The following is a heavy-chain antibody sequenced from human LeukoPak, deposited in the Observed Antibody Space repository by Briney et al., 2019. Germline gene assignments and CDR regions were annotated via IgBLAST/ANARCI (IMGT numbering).Heavy chain of an antibody. V-gene: IGHV4-59*01. Sequence: SETLSLTCTVSGGSISSYYWSWIRQPPGKGLEWIGYIYYSGSTNYNPSLKSRVTISVDTSKNQFSLKLSSVTAADTAVYYCARGMCSSSWFFDYWGQGTLVTVSS. D-gene: IGHD6-13*01. CDR1: GGSISSYY. CDR3: ARGMCSSSWFFDY. J-gene: IGHJ4*02. CDR2: IYYSGST.